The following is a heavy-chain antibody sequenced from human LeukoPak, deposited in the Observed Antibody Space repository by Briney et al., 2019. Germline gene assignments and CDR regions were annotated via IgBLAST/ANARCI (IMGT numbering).Heavy chain of an antibody. V-gene: IGHV4-4*07. CDR1: GGSINSYY. D-gene: IGHD3-10*01. CDR2: IYTSGST. Sequence: PSETLSLTCTVSGGSINSYYWSWIRQPAGKGLEWIGRIYTSGSTNYNPSLKSRVTMSVDTSKNQFSLKLSSVTAADTAVYYCARDRTSYGSGSYYIYFDYWGQGTLVTVSS. J-gene: IGHJ4*02. CDR3: ARDRTSYGSGSYYIYFDY.